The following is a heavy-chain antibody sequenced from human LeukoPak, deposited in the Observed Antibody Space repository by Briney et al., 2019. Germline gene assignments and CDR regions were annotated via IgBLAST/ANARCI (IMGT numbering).Heavy chain of an antibody. D-gene: IGHD6-19*01. J-gene: IGHJ4*02. V-gene: IGHV3-21*01. CDR3: ARDETAYSSGWTVDY. CDR1: GFTFSSYA. CDR2: ISSSSSYI. Sequence: GGSLRLSCAASGFTFSSYAMHWVRQAPGKGLEWVSSISSSSSYIYYADSVKGRFTISRDNAKNSLYLQMNSLRAEDTAVYYCARDETAYSSGWTVDYWGQGTLVTVSS.